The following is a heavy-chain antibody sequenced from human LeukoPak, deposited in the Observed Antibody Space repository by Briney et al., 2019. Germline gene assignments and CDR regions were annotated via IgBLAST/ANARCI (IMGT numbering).Heavy chain of an antibody. CDR3: ARHEDYYDSSGVDY. CDR1: GGSISSSTYY. J-gene: IGHJ4*02. V-gene: IGHV4-39*01. D-gene: IGHD3-22*01. CDR2: IYHSGST. Sequence: SETLSLTCTVSGGSISSSTYYWGWIRQPPGKGLEWIGSIYHSGSTYYNPSLKSRVTISVDTSKNQFSLKLSSVTAADTAVYYCARHEDYYDSSGVDYWGQGTLVTVSS.